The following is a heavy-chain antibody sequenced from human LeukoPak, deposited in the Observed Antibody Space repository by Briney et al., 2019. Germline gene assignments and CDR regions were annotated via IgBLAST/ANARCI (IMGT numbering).Heavy chain of an antibody. CDR2: ISWNSGSI. Sequence: GGSLRLSCAASGFTFDDYAMHWVRQAPGKGLEWVSGISWNSGSIGYADSVKGRFTISRDNAKNSLYLQMNSLRAEDTALYYCAKDKFPHYYYYMDVWGKGTTVTISS. V-gene: IGHV3-9*01. J-gene: IGHJ6*03. D-gene: IGHD2-21*01. CDR1: GFTFDDYA. CDR3: AKDKFPHYYYYMDV.